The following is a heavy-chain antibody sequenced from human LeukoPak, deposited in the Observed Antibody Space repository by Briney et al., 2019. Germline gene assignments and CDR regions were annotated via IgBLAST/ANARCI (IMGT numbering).Heavy chain of an antibody. V-gene: IGHV4-59*01. Sequence: SETLSLTCTVSGGSISSYYWSWIRQPPGKGLEWIGYIYYSGSTNYNPSLKSRVTISVDTSKNQFSLNLKPVTAADTAVYYCARGKGYFDYWGQGTLVTVSS. CDR1: GGSISSYY. CDR2: IYYSGST. CDR3: ARGKGYFDY. J-gene: IGHJ4*02.